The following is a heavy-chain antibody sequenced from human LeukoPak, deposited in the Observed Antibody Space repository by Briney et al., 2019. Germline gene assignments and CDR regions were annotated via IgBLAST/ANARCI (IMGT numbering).Heavy chain of an antibody. V-gene: IGHV1-69*08. J-gene: IGHJ4*02. CDR2: IIPILGTA. CDR1: GGTFSSYT. Sequence: SVKVSCKASGGTFSSYTISWVRQAPGQGLEWMGRIIPILGTANYAQKFQGRVTITADKSTSTAYMELSSLRSEDTAVYYCARSFIAAAGTISYFDYWGQGTLVTVSS. D-gene: IGHD6-13*01. CDR3: ARSFIAAAGTISYFDY.